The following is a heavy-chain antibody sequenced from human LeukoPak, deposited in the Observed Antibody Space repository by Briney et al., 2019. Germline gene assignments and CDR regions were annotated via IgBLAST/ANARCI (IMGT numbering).Heavy chain of an antibody. V-gene: IGHV4-30-2*01. J-gene: IGHJ4*02. CDR2: IYHSGST. D-gene: IGHD2-2*01. CDR1: GGSISSGGYS. CDR3: ARAGQGYCTSASCFLSFDY. Sequence: SETLSLTCAVSGGSISSGGYSWSWIRQPPGKGLEWIGYIYHSGSTNYNPSLKSRVTISVDKSKDQFSLKLNSVTAADTAVYYCARAGQGYCTSASCFLSFDYWGQGTLVTVSS.